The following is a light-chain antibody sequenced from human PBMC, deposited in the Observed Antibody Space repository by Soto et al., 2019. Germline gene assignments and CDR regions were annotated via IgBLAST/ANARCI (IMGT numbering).Light chain of an antibody. CDR3: QHYTAYPLT. V-gene: IGKV1-5*03. CDR1: QNINGY. Sequence: DIQLTQSPSSLSASVGDRVTITCRASQNINGYLAWYQQKPGKAPKLLIYWASSLISGVPSRFTGGESGTKFTLTISSLHPDDFATYYCQHYTAYPLTFGGGTKV. J-gene: IGKJ4*01. CDR2: WAS.